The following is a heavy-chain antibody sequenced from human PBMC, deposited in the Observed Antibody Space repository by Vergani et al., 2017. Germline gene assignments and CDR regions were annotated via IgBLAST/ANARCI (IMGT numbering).Heavy chain of an antibody. V-gene: IGHV3-NL1*01. D-gene: IGHD3-22*01. CDR1: GFKFSQFG. Sequence: QVQLVESGGGVVQPGTSLRLSCEASGFKFSQFGMHWVRQGPGKGLEWVSTISSDGGSTYYADSVKGRFTISRDNSKNTLSLQMNSLTAEDTAIYYCAGPQVTSAYYYGGFDYWGQGILVTVSS. CDR3: AGPQVTSAYYYGGFDY. J-gene: IGHJ4*02. CDR2: ISSDGGST.